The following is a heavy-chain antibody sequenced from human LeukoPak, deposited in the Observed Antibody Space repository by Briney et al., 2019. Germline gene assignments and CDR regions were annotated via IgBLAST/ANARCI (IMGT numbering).Heavy chain of an antibody. CDR2: TYPGDSDT. CDR3: ARRLLRYFDWLSHDAFDI. V-gene: IGHV5-51*01. Sequence: GESLKISCKGSGYSFTSYWIGWVRQMPGKGLEWMGITYPGDSDTRYSPSFQGQVTISADKSISTAYLQWSSLKASDTAMYYCARRLLRYFDWLSHDAFDIWGQGTMVTVSS. D-gene: IGHD3-9*01. CDR1: GYSFTSYW. J-gene: IGHJ3*02.